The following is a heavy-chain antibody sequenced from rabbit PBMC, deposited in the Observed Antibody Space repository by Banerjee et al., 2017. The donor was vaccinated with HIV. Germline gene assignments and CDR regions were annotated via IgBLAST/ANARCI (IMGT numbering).Heavy chain of an antibody. CDR1: GFDFSSSYW. D-gene: IGHD1-1*01. V-gene: IGHV1S45*01. CDR3: AGSLVDNANL. CDR2: IYTGDDDT. Sequence: QEQLVEYGGDLVQPEGSLKLTCKASGFDFSSSYWICWIRQAPGKVLEWIGCIYTGDDDTNYATWAKGRFTISKTASTVDLRMTSLTVADTATYLCAGSLVDNANLWGPGTLVTVS. J-gene: IGHJ4*01.